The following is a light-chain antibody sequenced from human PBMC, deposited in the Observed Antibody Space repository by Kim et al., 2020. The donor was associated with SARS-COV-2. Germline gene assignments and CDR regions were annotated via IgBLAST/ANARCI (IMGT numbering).Light chain of an antibody. J-gene: IGLJ3*02. Sequence: QSVLTQPPSVSGAPGKRVTISCTGCSSNIGADYDVHWYQHLPGTAPKLLIYGNTNRPSGFPDRCSGSKSGTSASRAITGLQAEDEADYYCQSYDSSLGASVLGGGTKLTVL. CDR1: SSNIGADYD. V-gene: IGLV1-40*01. CDR2: GNT. CDR3: QSYDSSLGASV.